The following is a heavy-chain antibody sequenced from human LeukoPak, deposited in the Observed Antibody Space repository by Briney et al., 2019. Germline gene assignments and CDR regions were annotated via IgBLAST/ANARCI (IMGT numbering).Heavy chain of an antibody. J-gene: IGHJ5*02. V-gene: IGHV3-48*04. CDR2: ISGGSTTI. CDR3: AKNYYAGANYGWFAP. CDR1: GFSFSSFT. Sequence: GGSLRLSCGASGFSFSSFTMNWVRQTPGKGLELVAYISGGSTTIHYADSVKGRFTISRDNAKNSLFLQMNSLRVEDTAVYYCAKNYYAGANYGWFAPWGQGTLVTVAS. D-gene: IGHD3-10*01.